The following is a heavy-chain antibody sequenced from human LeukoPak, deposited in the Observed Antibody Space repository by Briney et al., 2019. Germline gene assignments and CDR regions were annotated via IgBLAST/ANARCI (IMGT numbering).Heavy chain of an antibody. Sequence: GASVKVSCKASGYTFTGYYMHWVRQAPGQGLEWMGWINPNSGGTNYAQKLQGRVTMTRDTSISTAYMELSRLRSDDTAVYYCARDLGFWSGYYSDYWGQGTLVTVSS. D-gene: IGHD3-3*01. J-gene: IGHJ4*02. V-gene: IGHV1-2*02. CDR1: GYTFTGYY. CDR3: ARDLGFWSGYYSDY. CDR2: INPNSGGT.